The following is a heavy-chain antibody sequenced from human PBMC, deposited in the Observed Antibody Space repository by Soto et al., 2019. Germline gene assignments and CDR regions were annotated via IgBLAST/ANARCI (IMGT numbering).Heavy chain of an antibody. CDR1: GFTFTRYS. V-gene: IGHV3-21*06. J-gene: IGHJ4*02. CDR3: ARESEDLTSNFDY. Sequence: EVQLVESGGGLVKPGGSLRLSCAASGFTFTRYSMNWVRQATGKGLEWVSSISSTTNYIYYGNSMKGRFTISRDNAKNSLYREMNSLRAEDTAVYYCARESEDLTSNFDYWGQGTLVTVSS. CDR2: ISSTTNYI.